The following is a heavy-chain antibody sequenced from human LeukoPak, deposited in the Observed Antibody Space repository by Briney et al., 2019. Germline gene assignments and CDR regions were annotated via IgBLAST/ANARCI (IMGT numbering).Heavy chain of an antibody. D-gene: IGHD6-19*01. J-gene: IGHJ4*02. V-gene: IGHV4-59*01. CDR2: IYYSGST. CDR3: ARDSWGSGWYDY. Sequence: PSETLSLTCTVSGGSISSYYWSWIRQPPGKGLEWIGYIYYSGSTNYNPSLKSRVTISVDTSKNQFSLKLSSVTAADTAVYYCARDSWGSGWYDYWGREPWSPSPQ. CDR1: GGSISSYY.